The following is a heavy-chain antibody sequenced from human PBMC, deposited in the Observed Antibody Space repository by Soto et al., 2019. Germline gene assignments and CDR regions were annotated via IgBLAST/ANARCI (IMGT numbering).Heavy chain of an antibody. Sequence: QVQLQESGPGLVKPSETLSLPCAASGDSISSYYCMWIRQPPGKGLESIGYLYYGRSANYNPSLKSRVTLSLDTSTNQCSLTLSSMTAADTAVYYCALRSMAVVPEYWGQGTLVTVSS. J-gene: IGHJ4*02. D-gene: IGHD3-22*01. CDR3: ALRSMAVVPEY. CDR2: LYYGRSA. CDR1: GDSISSYY. V-gene: IGHV4-59*01.